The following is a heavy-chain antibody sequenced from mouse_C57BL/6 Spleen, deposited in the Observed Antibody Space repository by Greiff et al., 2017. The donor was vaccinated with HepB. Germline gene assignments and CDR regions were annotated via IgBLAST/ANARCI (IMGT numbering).Heavy chain of an antibody. Sequence: EVQLQESGPELVKPGASVKISCKASGYSFTDYNMNWVKQSNGKSLEWIGVITPNYGTTSYNQKFKGKATLTVDQSSSTAYMQLNSLTSEDSAVDYGATFITTVVAPDYWGQGTTLTVSS. V-gene: IGHV1-39*01. J-gene: IGHJ2*01. CDR1: GYSFTDYN. D-gene: IGHD1-1*01. CDR2: ITPNYGTT. CDR3: ATFITTVVAPDY.